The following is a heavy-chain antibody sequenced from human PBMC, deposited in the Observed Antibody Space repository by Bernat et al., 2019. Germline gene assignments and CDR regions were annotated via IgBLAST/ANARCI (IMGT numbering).Heavy chain of an antibody. D-gene: IGHD5-12*01. J-gene: IGHJ4*02. CDR1: GFTFSSYG. CDR3: AKLLYSGYDPSRDY. Sequence: QVQLVESGGGVVQPGRSLRLSCAASGFTFSSYGMHWVRQAPGKGLEWVAVISYDGSNKYYADSVKGRFTISRDKSKNTLYLHMNSLRAEDTAVYYCAKLLYSGYDPSRDYWGQGTLVTVSS. V-gene: IGHV3-30*18. CDR2: ISYDGSNK.